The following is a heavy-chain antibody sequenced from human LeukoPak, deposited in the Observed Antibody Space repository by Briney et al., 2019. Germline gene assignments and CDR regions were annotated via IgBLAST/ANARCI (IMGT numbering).Heavy chain of an antibody. Sequence: PGGSLRLSCTASGFTFSDYVMSWVRQAPGKGLEWVGFIRSKAYGGITQYAASVRGRFTISRDDSKSIAYLQMDSLKIEDTAVYYCTRGPYNNYVNLDYWGQGILVTVSS. V-gene: IGHV3-49*04. CDR1: GFTFSDYV. J-gene: IGHJ4*02. CDR2: IRSKAYGGIT. D-gene: IGHD3-16*01. CDR3: TRGPYNNYVNLDY.